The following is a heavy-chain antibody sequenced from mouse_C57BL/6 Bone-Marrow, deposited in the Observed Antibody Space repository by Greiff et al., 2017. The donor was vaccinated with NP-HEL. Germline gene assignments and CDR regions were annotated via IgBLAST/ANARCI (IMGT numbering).Heavy chain of an antibody. V-gene: IGHV1-19*01. D-gene: IGHD2-1*01. CDR3: ARWGGNYVGWYFDG. CDR2: INPYNGGT. CDR1: GYTFTDYY. Sequence: VQLKESGPVLVKPGASVKMSCKASGYTFTDYYMNWVKQSPGKSLEWIGVINPYNGGTSYNQKFKGKATLTVDKSSSTAYMELNSLTSEDSAVYYCARWGGNYVGWYFDGWGTGTTVTVSS. J-gene: IGHJ1*03.